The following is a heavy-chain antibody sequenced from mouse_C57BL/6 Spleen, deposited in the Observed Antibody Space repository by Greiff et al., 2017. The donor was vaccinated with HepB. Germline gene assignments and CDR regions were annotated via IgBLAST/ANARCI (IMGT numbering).Heavy chain of an antibody. V-gene: IGHV14-1*01. Sequence: EVQLQESGAELVRPGASVKLSCTASGFNIKVYYMHWVKQRPEQGLEWIGRIDPEDGDTEYAPKFQGKATMTADTSSNTAYLQLSSLTSEDTAVYYCTTPYYYGSPYAMDYWGQGTSVTVSS. J-gene: IGHJ4*01. CDR1: GFNIKVYY. D-gene: IGHD1-1*01. CDR2: IDPEDGDT. CDR3: TTPYYYGSPYAMDY.